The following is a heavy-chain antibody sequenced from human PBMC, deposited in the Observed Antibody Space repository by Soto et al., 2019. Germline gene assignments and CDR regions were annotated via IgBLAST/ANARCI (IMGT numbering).Heavy chain of an antibody. V-gene: IGHV4-31*03. J-gene: IGHJ5*01. CDR2: IYYSGRT. D-gene: IGHD2-15*01. CDR3: ATYCSGGNCFDWFDS. CDR1: GDSIVSGNYY. Sequence: PSETLSLTCSVSGDSIVSGNYYWSWIRQYPGKGLEWIGYIYYSGRTYYNPSLKSRVTISIDTSKHQFSLKLTSVTAADTAVYYCATYCSGGNCFDWFDSWGQGILVTVSS.